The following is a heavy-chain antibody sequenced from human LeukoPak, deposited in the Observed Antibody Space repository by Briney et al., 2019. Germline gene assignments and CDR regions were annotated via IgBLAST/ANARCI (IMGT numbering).Heavy chain of an antibody. J-gene: IGHJ4*02. V-gene: IGHV4-34*01. D-gene: IGHD3-22*01. CDR3: ARGRVPGVSTK. Sequence: SETLSLTCAVSGGSFSGYYWSWIRQPPGKGLEWIGEINHSGSTNYNPSLKSRVTISVDTTKNQFSLKLSSVTAADTAVYYCARGRVPGVSTKWGQGTLVTVSS. CDR2: INHSGST. CDR1: GGSFSGYY.